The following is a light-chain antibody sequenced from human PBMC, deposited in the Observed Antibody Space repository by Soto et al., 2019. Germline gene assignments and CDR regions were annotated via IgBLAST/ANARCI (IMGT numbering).Light chain of an antibody. CDR2: GAS. J-gene: IGKJ2*01. CDR1: QSVSSN. Sequence: EIVMTQSPATLSVSPGERATLSYRASQSVSSNLAWYQQKPGQAPRLLIYGASIRATGIPARFSGSGSGTELTLTISSLQSEDFAVYYCQQYNNWPMYTFGQGTKLEIK. V-gene: IGKV3D-15*01. CDR3: QQYNNWPMYT.